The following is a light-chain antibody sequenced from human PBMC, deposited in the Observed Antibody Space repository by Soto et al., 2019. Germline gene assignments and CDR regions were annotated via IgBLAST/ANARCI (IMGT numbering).Light chain of an antibody. CDR3: QQYNNWPFS. CDR2: DIS. CDR1: QSVSSR. V-gene: IGKV3-15*01. Sequence: EIVMTQSPATLSVSPLEIATLSFMASQSVSSRLAWYHQKPGQPPRLLIYDISTRATGVPARFSGSGSGTEFTLSISGLQSEDFAVYFCQQYNNWPFSFGQGTRLEIK. J-gene: IGKJ5*01.